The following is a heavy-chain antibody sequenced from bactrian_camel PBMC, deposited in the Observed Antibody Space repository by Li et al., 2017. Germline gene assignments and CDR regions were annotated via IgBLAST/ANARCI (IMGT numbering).Heavy chain of an antibody. V-gene: IGHV3S53*01. CDR3: AADGSWECANEYRY. J-gene: IGHJ4*01. Sequence: HVQLVESGGGSVQSGESLRLSCTAPGFTSNGCAMDWYRQAAGKQREWVSSISTDDSTTYADSVKGRFTTSQDNASGTLTLYLMMSGLKPEDSAMYYCAADGSWECANEYRYWGQGTQVTVS. CDR1: GFTSNGCA. D-gene: IGHD6*01. CDR2: ISTDDST.